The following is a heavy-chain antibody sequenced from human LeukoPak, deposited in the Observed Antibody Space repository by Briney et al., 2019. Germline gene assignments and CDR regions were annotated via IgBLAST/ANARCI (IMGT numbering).Heavy chain of an antibody. V-gene: IGHV4-28*01. J-gene: IGHJ4*02. D-gene: IGHD2-15*01. CDR1: GYSISTSNW. CDR3: ARNDQESGGFDY. CDR2: IYYSGST. Sequence: PSDTLSLTCAVSGYSISTSNWWGWIRQPPGKGLEWIGYIYYSGSTYYNPSLKSRVTMSVDTSKNQFSLKLRSVTALDTAVYYCARNDQESGGFDYWGQGTLVTVSS.